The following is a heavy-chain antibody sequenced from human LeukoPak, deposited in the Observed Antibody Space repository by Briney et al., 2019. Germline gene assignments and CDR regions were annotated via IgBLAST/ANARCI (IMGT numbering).Heavy chain of an antibody. J-gene: IGHJ4*02. V-gene: IGHV3-23*01. D-gene: IGHD3-3*01. Sequence: GGSLRLSCAASGFTFSIYGMTWVRQAPGKGLERVSTINSGGGTYYADSVKGRFTISRDNSKNTLDLQMNSLRAGDTAVYYCAKDHGDWGQGTLVTVSS. CDR1: GFTFSIYG. CDR3: AKDHGD. CDR2: INSGGGT.